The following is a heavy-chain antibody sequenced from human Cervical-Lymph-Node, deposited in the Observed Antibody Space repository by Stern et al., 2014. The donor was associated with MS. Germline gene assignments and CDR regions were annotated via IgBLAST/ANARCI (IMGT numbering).Heavy chain of an antibody. J-gene: IGHJ2*01. D-gene: IGHD2-21*02. Sequence: EVQLVESGGSLVQPGGSLRLSCAASGFTFSSYAMHWVRQAPGKGLEYVSVISSNGGSTYYANSVKGRFTISRDNSKNTLYLHMGSLRVEDMAVYYCARGVTYCGGDCYGWYFDLWGRGTLVTVSS. V-gene: IGHV3-64*01. CDR1: GFTFSSYA. CDR2: ISSNGGST. CDR3: ARGVTYCGGDCYGWYFDL.